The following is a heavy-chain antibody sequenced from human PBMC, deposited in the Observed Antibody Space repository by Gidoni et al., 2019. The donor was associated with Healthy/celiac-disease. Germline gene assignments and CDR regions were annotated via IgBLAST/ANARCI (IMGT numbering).Heavy chain of an antibody. V-gene: IGHV1-18*01. J-gene: IGHJ4*02. CDR3: AREGRITGTTDY. Sequence: QVQLVQSGAEVKKPGASVKVSCKASGYTFTSYGISWVRQDPGQGLEWMGWISAYNGNTNYAQKRQGRVTMPTDTSTSTGYMELRSLRSDDTAVYYCAREGRITGTTDYWGQGTLVTVSS. CDR2: ISAYNGNT. D-gene: IGHD1-7*01. CDR1: GYTFTSYG.